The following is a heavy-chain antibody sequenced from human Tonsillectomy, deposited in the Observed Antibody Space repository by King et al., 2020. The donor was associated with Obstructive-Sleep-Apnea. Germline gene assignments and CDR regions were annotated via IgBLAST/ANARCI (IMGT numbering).Heavy chain of an antibody. CDR3: AREIHLGELYFVY. J-gene: IGHJ4*02. Sequence: VQLQESGPGLVKPSGTLSLTCAVSGDSISSGNWWSWVRQPPGKGLEWIGEIYHSGTTNYNSSLKSRVTISMDKSKNQFSLNLISVTAADTAVYYYAREIHLGELYFVYWGQGTLVTVSS. D-gene: IGHD3-16*01. CDR1: GDSISSGNW. V-gene: IGHV4-4*02. CDR2: IYHSGTT.